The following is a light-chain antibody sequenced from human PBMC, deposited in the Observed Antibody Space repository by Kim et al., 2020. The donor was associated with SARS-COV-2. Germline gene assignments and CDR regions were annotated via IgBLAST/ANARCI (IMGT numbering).Light chain of an antibody. J-gene: IGLJ3*02. CDR3: GADHGSGSNFVWV. Sequence: TFTLSSGYNNYKVDWYQQRPGKGRRFVMRVGTGGIVGSKGDGIPDRFSVLASGLNRYLTIKNIQEEDESDYHCGADHGSGSNFVWVFGGGTQLTVL. CDR1: SGYNNYK. CDR2: VGTGGIVG. V-gene: IGLV9-49*01.